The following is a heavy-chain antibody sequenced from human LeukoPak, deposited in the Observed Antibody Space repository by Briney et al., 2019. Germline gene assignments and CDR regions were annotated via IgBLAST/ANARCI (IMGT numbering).Heavy chain of an antibody. CDR2: INSNGDST. CDR1: GFTFSSYA. D-gene: IGHD2-15*01. J-gene: IGHJ3*02. Sequence: PGGSLRLSCAASGFTFSSYAMHWVRQAPGKGLEYVSSINSNGDSTYYANSVKGRFTISRDNSKNTLYLQMGSLRAEDMAVYYCASEGPADSHDAFDIWGQGTLVTVSS. CDR3: ASEGPADSHDAFDI. V-gene: IGHV3-64*01.